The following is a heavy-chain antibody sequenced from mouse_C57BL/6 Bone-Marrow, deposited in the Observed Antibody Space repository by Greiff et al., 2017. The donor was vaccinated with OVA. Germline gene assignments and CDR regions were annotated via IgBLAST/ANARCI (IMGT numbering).Heavy chain of an antibody. D-gene: IGHD1-1*01. CDR2: ILPGRGST. V-gene: IGHV1-9*01. Sequence: QVQLQQSGAELMKPGASVKLSCKATGYTFTGYWIEWVKQRPGHGLEWIGEILPGRGSTNYNEKFKGKATFTADTSSNTAYMQLSCLTTEDSAIYYCASPFYYYGSSSPWFAYWGQGTLVTVSA. CDR1: GYTFTGYW. J-gene: IGHJ3*01. CDR3: ASPFYYYGSSSPWFAY.